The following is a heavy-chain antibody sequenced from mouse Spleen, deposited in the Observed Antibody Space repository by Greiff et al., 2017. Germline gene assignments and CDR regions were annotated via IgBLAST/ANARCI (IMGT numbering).Heavy chain of an antibody. CDR3: ARQGVYYDYVYAMDY. D-gene: IGHD2-4*01. CDR1: GFTFSSYA. Sequence: EVMLVESGGGLVKLGGSLKLSCAASGFTFSSYAMSWVRQTPEKRLEWVATISSGGGNTYYPDSVKGRFTISRDNAKNTLYLQMSSLKSEDTAMYYCARQGVYYDYVYAMDYWGQGTSVTVSS. V-gene: IGHV5-9*01. J-gene: IGHJ4*01. CDR2: ISSGGGNT.